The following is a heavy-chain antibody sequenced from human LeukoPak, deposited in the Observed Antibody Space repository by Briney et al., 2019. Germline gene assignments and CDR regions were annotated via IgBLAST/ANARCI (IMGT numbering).Heavy chain of an antibody. V-gene: IGHV4-4*07. J-gene: IGHJ4*02. CDR3: ARLEGSGATDY. D-gene: IGHD1-26*01. Sequence: SETLTLTCTVSGGSISSSYWSWIRQPAGKGLEWIGRFSISGTTNYNPSLRSRVSISVDKSKNQFSLNLSSVTAADTAVYYCARLEGSGATDYWGQGTLVTVSS. CDR1: GGSISSSY. CDR2: FSISGTT.